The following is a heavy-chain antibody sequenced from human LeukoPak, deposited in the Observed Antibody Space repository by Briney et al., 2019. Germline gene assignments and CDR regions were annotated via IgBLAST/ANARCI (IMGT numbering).Heavy chain of an antibody. J-gene: IGHJ3*02. CDR3: ARHLILDAFDI. V-gene: IGHV4-59*08. CDR1: GGSISSYY. Sequence: SETLSLTCTVSGGSISSYYWSWIRQPPEKGLEWIGYISYSGSTNYNPSLKSRVTISVDTSKNQFSLKLSSVTAADTAVYYCARHLILDAFDIWGQGTMVTVSS. D-gene: IGHD3-16*01. CDR2: ISYSGST.